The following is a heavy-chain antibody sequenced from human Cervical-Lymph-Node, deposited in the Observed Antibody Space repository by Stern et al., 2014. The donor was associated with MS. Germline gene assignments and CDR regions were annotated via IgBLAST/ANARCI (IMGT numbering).Heavy chain of an antibody. Sequence: QLQLQESSPGLVKPSETLSLTCTVSVGSISRYYWSCIRQPPGKGQEWIGYIYYSGSTNYNPSLKSRVTISVDTSKNQFSLKLSSVTAADTAVYYCARGATQAFDPWGQGTLVTVSS. CDR3: ARGATQAFDP. CDR2: IYYSGST. CDR1: VGSISRYY. J-gene: IGHJ5*02. V-gene: IGHV4-59*01.